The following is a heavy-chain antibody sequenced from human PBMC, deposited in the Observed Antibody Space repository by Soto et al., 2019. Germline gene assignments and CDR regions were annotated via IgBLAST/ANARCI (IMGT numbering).Heavy chain of an antibody. Sequence: GASVKVSCKASGYTFTCYGISWVRQAPGQGLEWMGWISAYNGNTNYAQKLQGRVTMTTDTSTSTAYMELRSLRSDDTAVYYCARSSRVPAAIDYYGMDVWGQGTTVTVSS. J-gene: IGHJ6*02. CDR2: ISAYNGNT. CDR3: ARSSRVPAAIDYYGMDV. V-gene: IGHV1-18*04. D-gene: IGHD2-2*01. CDR1: GYTFTCYG.